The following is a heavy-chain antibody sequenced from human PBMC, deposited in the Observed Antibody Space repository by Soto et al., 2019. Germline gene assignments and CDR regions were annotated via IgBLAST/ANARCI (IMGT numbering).Heavy chain of an antibody. CDR3: TKNQAMDV. Sequence: GALRLSCXASGFTFSSYGMHWVRQAPGKGLEWVAVISYDGSNKYYADSVKGRFTISRDNSKNTLYLQMNSLRAEDTAVYYCTKNQAMDVWGQGTTVTVSS. CDR2: ISYDGSNK. J-gene: IGHJ6*02. V-gene: IGHV3-30*18. CDR1: GFTFSSYG. D-gene: IGHD2-2*01.